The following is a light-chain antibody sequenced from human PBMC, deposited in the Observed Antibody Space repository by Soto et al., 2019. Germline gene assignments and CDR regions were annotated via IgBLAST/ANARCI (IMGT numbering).Light chain of an antibody. J-gene: IGKJ4*01. CDR1: QSVSSGY. CDR2: DAS. Sequence: VLTQSPATLSLSPGERATLSCRASQSVSSGYLAWYQQKPGQAPRLLIYDASNRATGIPARFSGSGSGTDFTLTISSLEPEDFAVYYCQQRSNWLTFGGGTKVDTK. CDR3: QQRSNWLT. V-gene: IGKV3-11*01.